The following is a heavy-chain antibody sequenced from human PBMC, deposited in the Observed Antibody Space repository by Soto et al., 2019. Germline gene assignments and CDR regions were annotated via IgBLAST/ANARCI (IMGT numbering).Heavy chain of an antibody. D-gene: IGHD6-6*01. Sequence: SATVSCKASGGTFSSYAISWVRQAPGTGLEWMGGIIPIFGTANYAQKFQGRVTITADESTSTAYMELSSLRSEDTAVYYCARRIAAEDYYYYGMDVWGQGTTVTVS. CDR2: IIPIFGTA. J-gene: IGHJ6*02. V-gene: IGHV1-69*01. CDR1: GGTFSSYA. CDR3: ARRIAAEDYYYYGMDV.